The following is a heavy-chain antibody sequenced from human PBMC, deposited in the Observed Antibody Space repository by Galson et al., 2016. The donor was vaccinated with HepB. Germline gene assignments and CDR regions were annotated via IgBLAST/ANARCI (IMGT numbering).Heavy chain of an antibody. D-gene: IGHD1-26*01. J-gene: IGHJ4*02. CDR2: ISGSSSYI. CDR1: GFTFSSYS. Sequence: SLRLSCAASGFTFSSYSMHWVRQAPGKGLEWVSSISGSSSYIYYADSVKGRFTISRDNAKNSLYLQMNSLRAEDTAVYYCARGDIVGAIFDYWGQGTLVTVSS. CDR3: ARGDIVGAIFDY. V-gene: IGHV3-21*01.